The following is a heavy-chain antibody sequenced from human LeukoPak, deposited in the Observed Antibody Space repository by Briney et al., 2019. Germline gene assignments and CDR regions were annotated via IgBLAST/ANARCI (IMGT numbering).Heavy chain of an antibody. D-gene: IGHD2-15*01. Sequence: GGSLRLSCAASGFTFSSYGMHWVRQAPGKGLEWVAVIWYGGSNKYYADSVKGRFTISRDNSKNTLYLQMGSLRTEDTAVYYCARDVGPYWGQGTLVTVSS. J-gene: IGHJ4*02. CDR3: ARDVGPY. CDR2: IWYGGSNK. V-gene: IGHV3-33*08. CDR1: GFTFSSYG.